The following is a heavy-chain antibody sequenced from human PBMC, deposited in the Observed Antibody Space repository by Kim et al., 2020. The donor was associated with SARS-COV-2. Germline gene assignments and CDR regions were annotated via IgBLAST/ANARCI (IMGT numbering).Heavy chain of an antibody. Sequence: TNYADSVQGRFTISRDNSKTTLCLQMNTLRGEDSARYYCAKLVWLSSADYWGQGTMVTVSS. D-gene: IGHD3-10*01. V-gene: IGHV3-23*01. J-gene: IGHJ4*02. CDR3: AKLVWLSSADY. CDR2: T.